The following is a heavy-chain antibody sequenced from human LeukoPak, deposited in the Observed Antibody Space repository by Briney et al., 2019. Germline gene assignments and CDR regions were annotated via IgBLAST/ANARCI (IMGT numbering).Heavy chain of an antibody. CDR3: ARDSVEMATTVPIPGLDLTNWFDP. CDR1: GFTFSSYA. J-gene: IGHJ5*02. CDR2: ISSNGGST. V-gene: IGHV3-64*01. Sequence: GGSLRLSCAASGFTFSSYAMHWVRQAPGKGLEYVSAISSNGGSTYYANSVKGRFTISRDNSKNTLYLQMGSLRAEDMAVYYCARDSVEMATTVPIPGLDLTNWFDPWGQGTLVTVSS. D-gene: IGHD5-24*01.